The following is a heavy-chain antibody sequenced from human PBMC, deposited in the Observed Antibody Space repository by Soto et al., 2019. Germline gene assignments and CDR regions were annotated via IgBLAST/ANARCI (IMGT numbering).Heavy chain of an antibody. Sequence: XEFLSLSCSASGFTFSSYAMHGVRQAPGKGLEWVSSISSSSSYIYYADSVKGRFTISRDNAKNSLYLQMNSLRAEDTAVYYCARHIAASFDSWGQGTLVTV. CDR1: GFTFSSYA. J-gene: IGHJ4*02. CDR3: ARHIAASFDS. CDR2: ISSSSSYI. V-gene: IGHV3-21*01. D-gene: IGHD6-6*01.